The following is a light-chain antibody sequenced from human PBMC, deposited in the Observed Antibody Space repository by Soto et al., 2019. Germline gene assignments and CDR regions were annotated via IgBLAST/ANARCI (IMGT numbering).Light chain of an antibody. J-gene: IGKJ3*01. CDR1: QTISTY. Sequence: DIQMTQSPSSLSASVGDRVIITCRTSQTISTYLNWYQQRSGTAPKLLIYAASNLQSGVPSRFSGSGSGTEFALTISSLQPEDFATYYCQQTYTAPPFTFGPGTKVDVK. CDR2: AAS. V-gene: IGKV1-39*01. CDR3: QQTYTAPPFT.